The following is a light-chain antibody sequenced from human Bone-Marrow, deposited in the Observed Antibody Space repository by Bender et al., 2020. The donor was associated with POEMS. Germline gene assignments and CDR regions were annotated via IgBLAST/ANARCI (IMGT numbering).Light chain of an antibody. J-gene: IGLJ3*02. Sequence: QSVLTQPPSVSGAPGQRVTISCTGSSSNIGAGYDVHWYQHLPGTAPKLLINDNTNRPSGFPDRFPGSKSGTSASLAITGLQAEDEADYYCCSYAHTTTPNWVFGRGTKLTVL. CDR2: DNT. CDR1: SSNIGAGYD. V-gene: IGLV1-40*01. CDR3: CSYAHTTTPNWV.